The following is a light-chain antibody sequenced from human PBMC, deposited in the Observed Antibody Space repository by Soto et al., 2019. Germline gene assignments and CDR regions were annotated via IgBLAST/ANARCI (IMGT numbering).Light chain of an antibody. CDR3: KQYNRYS. CDR2: DAS. Sequence: DIQMTQSPSTLSASVGDRVTITCRASQSISNWLAWYQQRPGQAPKLLIYDASSLESGVPSTFSGSASGTEFTLTISSRQPDEFATYYCKQYNRYSFGPGNKV. CDR1: QSISNW. V-gene: IGKV1-5*01. J-gene: IGKJ1*01.